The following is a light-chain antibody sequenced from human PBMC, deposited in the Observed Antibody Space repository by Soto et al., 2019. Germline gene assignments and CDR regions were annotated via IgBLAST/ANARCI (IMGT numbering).Light chain of an antibody. J-gene: IGKJ1*01. V-gene: IGKV3-11*01. Sequence: EIVLTQSPATLSLSPGERATLSCRASQSVSSYLAWYQQKPGQTPRLLIYDASNRATDIPARFSGSGSGTDFPLTISRLEPEDFAGYYCQQRSNWPVTFGQGTRVEIK. CDR1: QSVSSY. CDR2: DAS. CDR3: QQRSNWPVT.